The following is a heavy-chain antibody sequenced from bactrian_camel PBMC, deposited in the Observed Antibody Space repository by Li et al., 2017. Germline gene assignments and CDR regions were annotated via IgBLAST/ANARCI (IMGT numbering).Heavy chain of an antibody. D-gene: IGHD5*01. CDR3: AAGWPGRWFQSGDFRH. Sequence: VQLVESGGGSVQAGESLELTCRYTLYHYSDLCMAWFRQVPGKEMEGVAAIDSDGSTSYAASVKGRFTISQDNAKKTLYLQMDSLRPEDTAIYYCAAGWPGRWFQSGDFRHWGQGTQVTVS. J-gene: IGHJ6*01. CDR1: LYHYSDLC. V-gene: IGHV3S26*01. CDR2: IDSDGST.